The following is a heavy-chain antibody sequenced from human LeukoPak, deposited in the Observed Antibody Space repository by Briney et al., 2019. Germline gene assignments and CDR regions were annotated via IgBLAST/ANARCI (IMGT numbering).Heavy chain of an antibody. Sequence: GGSLRLSCAVSGFTFNTYSMNWVRQAPGKGLEWVSYISSSSSTIYYADSVKGRFTISRDNAENSLYLQMNSLRAEDTAVYYCASRFCSGGSCHYFDQWGQGTLVTVSS. V-gene: IGHV3-48*01. CDR3: ASRFCSGGSCHYFDQ. D-gene: IGHD2-15*01. CDR2: ISSSSSTI. J-gene: IGHJ4*02. CDR1: GFTFNTYS.